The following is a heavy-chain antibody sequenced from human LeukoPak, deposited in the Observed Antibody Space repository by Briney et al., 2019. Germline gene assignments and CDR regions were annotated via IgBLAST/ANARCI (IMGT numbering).Heavy chain of an antibody. CDR3: ARVSDYKAPFDY. CDR1: GFTFSSYE. D-gene: IGHD4/OR15-4a*01. Sequence: GGSLRLSCAASGFTFSSYEMNWVRQAPGKGLEWVSYISSSGSTIYYADSVKGRFTISRDNAKNSLYLQMNSLRAEDTAVYYCARVSDYKAPFDYWGQGTLVTVSS. CDR2: ISSSGSTI. J-gene: IGHJ4*02. V-gene: IGHV3-48*03.